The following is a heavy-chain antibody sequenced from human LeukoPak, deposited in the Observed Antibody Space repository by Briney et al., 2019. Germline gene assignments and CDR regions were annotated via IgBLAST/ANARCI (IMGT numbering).Heavy chain of an antibody. CDR2: INHSGST. CDR3: ARAFFGCSSTSCYKNYYYGMDV. CDR1: GGSFSGYY. D-gene: IGHD2-2*02. J-gene: IGHJ6*02. Sequence: HSQTLSLTCAVYGGSFSGYYWSWIRQPPGKGLEWIGEINHSGSTNYNPSLKSRVTISVDTSKNQFSLKLSSVTAADTAVYYCARAFFGCSSTSCYKNYYYGMDVWGQGTTVTVSS. V-gene: IGHV4-34*01.